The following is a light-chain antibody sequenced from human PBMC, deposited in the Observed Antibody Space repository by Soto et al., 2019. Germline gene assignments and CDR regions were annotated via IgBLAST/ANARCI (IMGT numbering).Light chain of an antibody. CDR3: QQLFRYPLA. J-gene: IGKJ5*01. CDR2: GAS. CDR1: EGIVNY. V-gene: IGKV1-9*01. Sequence: IQLTQSPSSLSASVGDRVIITLRSSEGIVNYLAWYQHRPGKAPKLLIYGASTLQDGVPSRFTGSGSGTDFTLTISNLQPEDLATDHGQQLFRYPLAFGQGTRMEMK.